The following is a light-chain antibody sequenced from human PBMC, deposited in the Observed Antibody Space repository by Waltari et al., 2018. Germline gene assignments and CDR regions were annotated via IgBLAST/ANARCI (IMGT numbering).Light chain of an antibody. J-gene: IGKJ1*01. CDR1: QSISSY. V-gene: IGKV1-39*01. CDR3: QQSHSIPWT. Sequence: DIQMTQSPSSLSASVGDRVNITCRASQSISSYLHWYQQQPGKAPNFLIYGASNLQSGVPSRFSGSGYGTDFTLTISRLQLEDFATDSCQQSHSIPWTFGQGTKV. CDR2: GAS.